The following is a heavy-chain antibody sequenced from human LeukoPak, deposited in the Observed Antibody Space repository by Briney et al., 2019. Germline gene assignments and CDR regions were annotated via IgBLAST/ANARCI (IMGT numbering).Heavy chain of an antibody. Sequence: PGGSLRLSCAASGFTFSSYGMPWVRQAPGKGLEWVAVISYDGSNKYYADSVKGRFTISRDNSKNTLYLQMNSLRAEDTAVYYCAKGITGTLKAPHNWFDPWGQGTLVTVSS. J-gene: IGHJ5*02. CDR2: ISYDGSNK. CDR3: AKGITGTLKAPHNWFDP. CDR1: GFTFSSYG. V-gene: IGHV3-30*18. D-gene: IGHD1-20*01.